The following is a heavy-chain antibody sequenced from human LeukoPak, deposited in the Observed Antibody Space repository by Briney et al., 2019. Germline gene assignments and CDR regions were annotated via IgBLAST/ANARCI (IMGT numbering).Heavy chain of an antibody. Sequence: SSQTLSLTCTVSGGSISSGDYYWSWIRQPPGKGLEWIGYIYYSGSTYYNPSLKSRVTISVATSKNQFSLKLSSVTAADTAVYYCARDGRLWQQPFDYWGQGTLVTVSS. V-gene: IGHV4-30-4*08. J-gene: IGHJ4*02. CDR1: GGSISSGDYY. CDR3: ARDGRLWQQPFDY. CDR2: IYYSGST. D-gene: IGHD6-13*01.